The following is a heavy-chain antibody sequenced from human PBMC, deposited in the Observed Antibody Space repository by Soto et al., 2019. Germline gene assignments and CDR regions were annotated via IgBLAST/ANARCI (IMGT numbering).Heavy chain of an antibody. CDR2: IKSKTDGGTT. J-gene: IGHJ4*02. CDR3: TTEPPVAINPLLWDY. Sequence: GGSLRLSCAASGFTFSNAWMSWVRQAPGKGLEWVGRIKSKTDGGTTDYAAPVKGRFTISRDDSKNTLYLQMNSLKTEDTAVYYCTTEPPVAINPLLWDYWGQGTLVTVSS. D-gene: IGHD3-10*01. V-gene: IGHV3-15*01. CDR1: GFTFSNAW.